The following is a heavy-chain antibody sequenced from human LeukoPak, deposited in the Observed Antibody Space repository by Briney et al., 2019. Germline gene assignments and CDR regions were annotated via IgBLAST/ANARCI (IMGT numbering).Heavy chain of an antibody. D-gene: IGHD3-10*01. CDR1: GFTFSYYY. V-gene: IGHV3-11*01. J-gene: IGHJ4*02. Sequence: NPGGSLRLSCAASGFTFSYYYMSWIRQAPGKGLEWVSYISSSGSTIYYADSVKGRFTISRHNPKNTLYLQMNSLRAEDTAVYYCAKAVGYGSGRRNYFDYWGQGTLVTVSS. CDR2: ISSSGSTI. CDR3: AKAVGYGSGRRNYFDY.